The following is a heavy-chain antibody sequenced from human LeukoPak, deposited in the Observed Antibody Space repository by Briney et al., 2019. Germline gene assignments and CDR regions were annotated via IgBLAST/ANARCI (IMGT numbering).Heavy chain of an antibody. J-gene: IGHJ4*02. CDR3: ASLIAAAGLDY. D-gene: IGHD6-13*01. V-gene: IGHV4-39*01. CDR1: GGSISSSSYY. Sequence: SETLSPTCTVSGGSISSSSYYWGWIRQPPGKGLEWIGSIYYSGSTYYNPSLKSRVTISVDTSKNQFSLKLISVTAADTAVYYCASLIAAAGLDYWGQGTLVTVSS. CDR2: IYYSGST.